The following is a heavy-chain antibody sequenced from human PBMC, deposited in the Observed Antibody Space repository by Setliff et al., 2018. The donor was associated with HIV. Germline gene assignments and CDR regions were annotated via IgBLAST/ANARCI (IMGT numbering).Heavy chain of an antibody. Sequence: SVKVSCKASGNTFTGYYIHWVRQAPGQGLEWMGGVTPILHTTNYAQKFQGRVTITADISTRTVYMELSSLTSEDTAIYYCARDHQTMLWLDYWGQGTLVTVSS. CDR1: GNTFTGYY. V-gene: IGHV1-69*10. J-gene: IGHJ4*02. D-gene: IGHD2-21*01. CDR3: ARDHQTMLWLDY. CDR2: VTPILHTT.